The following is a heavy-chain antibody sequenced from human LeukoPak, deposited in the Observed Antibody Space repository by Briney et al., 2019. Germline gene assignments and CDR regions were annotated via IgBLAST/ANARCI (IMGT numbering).Heavy chain of an antibody. V-gene: IGHV4-39*07. CDR3: ASVLSRFGAKERGSFDY. Sequence: SETLSLTCTVSGGSISSSSYYWGWIRQPPGKGLEWIGSIYYSGSTYYNPSLKSRVTISVDTSKNQFSLKLSSVTAADTAVYYCASVLSRFGAKERGSFDYWGQGTLVTVSS. J-gene: IGHJ4*02. D-gene: IGHD3-10*01. CDR1: GGSISSSSYY. CDR2: IYYSGST.